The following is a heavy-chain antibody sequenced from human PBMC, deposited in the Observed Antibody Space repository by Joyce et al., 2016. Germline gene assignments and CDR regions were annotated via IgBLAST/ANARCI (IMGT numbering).Heavy chain of an antibody. V-gene: IGHV3-30*18. CDR1: GFTFRTHG. D-gene: IGHD3-22*01. Sequence: QVQLVESGGGVVQPGRSLRLSCAASGFTFRTHGMHWVRQAPGKGLEWVAVISYDGSSELYADSVKGRFTSSRDNSRNTLYLHMKSLRPEDTAVFYCAKGANYYERSGSWPEIDYWGQGTLVTVSS. CDR3: AKGANYYERSGSWPEIDY. J-gene: IGHJ4*02. CDR2: ISYDGSSE.